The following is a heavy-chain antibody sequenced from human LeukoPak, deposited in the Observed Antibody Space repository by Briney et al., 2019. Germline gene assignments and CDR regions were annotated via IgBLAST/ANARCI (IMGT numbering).Heavy chain of an antibody. CDR2: ISGSGGST. CDR1: GFSFNIYA. D-gene: IGHD3-3*01. Sequence: GGSLRLSCAASGFSFNIYAMGWVRQAPGKGLEWVSAISGSGGSTYYADSVKGRFAISRDNAKNSLYLQMNGLRVEDTAVYYCARVYYASWSGQPLSQHWLDPWGQGTLVTVSS. V-gene: IGHV3-23*01. CDR3: ARVYYASWSGQPLSQHWLDP. J-gene: IGHJ5*02.